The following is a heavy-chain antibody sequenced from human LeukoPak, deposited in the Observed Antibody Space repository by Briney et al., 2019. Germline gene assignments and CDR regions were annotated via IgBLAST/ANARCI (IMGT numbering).Heavy chain of an antibody. V-gene: IGHV4-34*01. CDR2: ISQSGTT. CDR1: NGSFSNYY. J-gene: IGHJ5*02. CDR3: ARGGGNYLFFCDRGRLDP. Sequence: SETLSLTCAVNNGSFSNYYWTWIRQSPGKGLQWIGEISQSGTTNYNPSLQSRITLSMDESKNHLSLTLTSVTAADTALDFCARGGGNYLFFCDRGRLDPWGQGTLVTVSS. D-gene: IGHD2-15*01.